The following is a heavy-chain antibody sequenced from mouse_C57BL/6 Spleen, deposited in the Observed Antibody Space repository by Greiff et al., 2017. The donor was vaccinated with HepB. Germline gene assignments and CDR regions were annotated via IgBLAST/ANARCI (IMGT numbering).Heavy chain of an antibody. CDR3: ARDTTVVDYFDY. CDR2: IYPGSGST. Sequence: VQLQQPGAELVKPGASVKMSCKASGYTFTSYWITWVKQRPGRGLEWIGDIYPGSGSTNYNEKFKSKATLTVDTSSSTAYMQLSSLTSEDSAVYYCARDTTVVDYFDYWGQGTTLTVSS. V-gene: IGHV1-55*01. CDR1: GYTFTSYW. J-gene: IGHJ2*01. D-gene: IGHD1-1*01.